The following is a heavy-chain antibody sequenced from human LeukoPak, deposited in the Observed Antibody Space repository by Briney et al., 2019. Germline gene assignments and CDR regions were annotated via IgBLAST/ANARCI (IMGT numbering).Heavy chain of an antibody. CDR3: ARDFDY. CDR1: GFTFSAYR. J-gene: IGHJ4*02. CDR2: INTDGTIT. V-gene: IGHV3-74*01. Sequence: GGSLRLSCAASGFTFSAYRMYWVRQAPGEGLVWVSHINTDGTITTYADSVRGRFTISRDSAKNTLYLHMNSLRAEDTAVYYCARDFDYWGQGTLVTVSS.